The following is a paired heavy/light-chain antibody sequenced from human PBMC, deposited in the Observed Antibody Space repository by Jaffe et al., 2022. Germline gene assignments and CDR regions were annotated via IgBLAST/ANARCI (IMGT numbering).Heavy chain of an antibody. D-gene: IGHD3-16*02. CDR1: GGSISSGSYY. J-gene: IGHJ4*02. CDR3: ARGGGTYYDYVWGSYRPIFDY. V-gene: IGHV4-61*02. CDR2: IYTSGST. Sequence: QVQLQESGPGLVKPSQTLSLTCTVSGGSISSGSYYWSWIRQPAGKGLEWIGRIYTSGSTNYNPSLKSRVTISVDTSKNQFSLKLSSVTAADTAVYYCARGGGTYYDYVWGSYRPIFDYWGQGTLVTVSS.
Light chain of an antibody. J-gene: IGLJ2*01. CDR2: SNI. CDR1: SSNIGSNS. Sequence: QSVLTQPPSASGTPGQRVTISCSGSSSNIGSNSVNWYQHLPGTAPKLLIYSNIYRPSGVPDRFSGSKSGTSASLAISGLQSEDEADYYCAAWDDSLNGHVIFGGGTKLTVL. V-gene: IGLV1-44*01. CDR3: AAWDDSLNGHVI.